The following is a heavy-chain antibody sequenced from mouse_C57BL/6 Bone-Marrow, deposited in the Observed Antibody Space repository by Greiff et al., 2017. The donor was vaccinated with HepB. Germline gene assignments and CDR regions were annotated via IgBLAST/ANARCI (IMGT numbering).Heavy chain of an antibody. D-gene: IGHD2-5*01. CDR2: IYPSDSET. J-gene: IGHJ2*01. CDR3: ARDYSNPYYFDY. CDR1: GYTFTSYW. Sequence: QVQLQQPGAELVRPGSSVKLSCKASGYTFTSYWMDWVKQRPGQGLEWIGNIYPSDSETHYNQKFTDKATLTVDKSSSTAYMQLSSLTSEDSAVYYCARDYSNPYYFDYWGQGTTLTVSS. V-gene: IGHV1-61*01.